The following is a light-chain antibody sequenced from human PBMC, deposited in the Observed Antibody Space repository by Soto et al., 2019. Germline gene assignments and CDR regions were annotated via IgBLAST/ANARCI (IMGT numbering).Light chain of an antibody. CDR3: QQRSNWPPYT. CDR2: DAS. Sequence: EIVLTQSPATLSLSPGEIATLSCRASPSVSSSLEWYQQKPGQAPRLLIYDASNRATGIPARLSGSGSGTDFTLTISSLEPEDFAVDYCQQRSNWPPYTFGQGTKLEIK. V-gene: IGKV3-11*01. CDR1: PSVSSS. J-gene: IGKJ2*01.